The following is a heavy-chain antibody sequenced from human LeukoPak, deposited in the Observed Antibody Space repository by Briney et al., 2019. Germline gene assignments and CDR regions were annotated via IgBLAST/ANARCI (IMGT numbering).Heavy chain of an antibody. Sequence: PGGSLRLSCAASGFIFTDYAMSWVRQAPGKGLEWVSTISSDTKNTHYADSVRGRFTISRDNSRSTLVLQMNSLRGEDTAKYFCTRDVGLIMFVFWGQGTLVTVSS. CDR2: ISSDTKNT. J-gene: IGHJ4*02. CDR3: TRDVGLIMFVF. D-gene: IGHD1-26*01. CDR1: GFIFTDYA. V-gene: IGHV3-23*01.